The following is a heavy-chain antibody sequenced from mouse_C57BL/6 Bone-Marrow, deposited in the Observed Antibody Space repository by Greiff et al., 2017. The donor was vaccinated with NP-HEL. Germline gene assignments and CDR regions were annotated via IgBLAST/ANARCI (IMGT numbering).Heavy chain of an antibody. CDR1: GFTFSDAW. CDR2: IRNKANNHAT. D-gene: IGHD1-1*01. Sequence: EVKLVESGGGLVQPGGSMKLSCAASGFTFSDAWMDWVRQSPAKGLEWFAEIRNKANNHATYSAESVKGRFTISRDESKSSVYLQMNSLRAEDNGIYYCTITTVVARRFGYWGQGTLVTVSA. J-gene: IGHJ3*01. V-gene: IGHV6-6*01. CDR3: TITTVVARRFGY.